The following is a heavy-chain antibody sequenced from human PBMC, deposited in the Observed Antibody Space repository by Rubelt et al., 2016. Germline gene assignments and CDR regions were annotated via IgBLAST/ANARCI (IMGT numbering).Heavy chain of an antibody. J-gene: IGHJ4*02. D-gene: IGHD6-13*01. CDR1: GGSISSSSYY. CDR3: ARHLRVYPPGD. V-gene: IGHV4-39*01. Sequence: QLQLQESGPGLVKPSETLSLTCTVSGGSISSSSYYWGWIRQPPGKGLEWIGSIYYSGSTYYNPSLKSRVTISVDTSKNQFSLKLSSVTAADTAVYYCARHLRVYPPGDWGQGTLVTVSS. CDR2: IYYSGST.